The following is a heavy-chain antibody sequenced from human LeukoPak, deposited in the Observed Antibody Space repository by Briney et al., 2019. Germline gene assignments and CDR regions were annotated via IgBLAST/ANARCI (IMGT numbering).Heavy chain of an antibody. CDR1: GGSISSYY. CDR2: VYYSGSA. Sequence: SETLSLTCAVSGGSISSYYWSWIRQPPGKGVEWIGYVYYSGSAHYNPSLKSRVTISVDTSKNQFSLKVSSVTAADTAIYYCAGGTYYYFDYWGQGTLVTVSS. CDR3: AGGTYYYFDY. J-gene: IGHJ4*02. D-gene: IGHD1-26*01. V-gene: IGHV4-59*01.